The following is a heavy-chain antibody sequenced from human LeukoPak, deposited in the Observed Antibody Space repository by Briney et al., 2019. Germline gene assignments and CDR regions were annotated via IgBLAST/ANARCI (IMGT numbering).Heavy chain of an antibody. CDR2: MTPKTGNS. J-gene: IGHJ5*02. V-gene: IGHV1-8*01. Sequence: GASVKVCCKASGYMFIKYDINWVRQAAGQGLEWMAWMTPKTGNSGYAQRFQGRVALTRDTSTDTAYMELSNLGSEDTAVYYCARKTCTTTSCLHPWGQGTLVTVSS. CDR3: ARKTCTTTSCLHP. CDR1: GYMFIKYD. D-gene: IGHD2-2*01.